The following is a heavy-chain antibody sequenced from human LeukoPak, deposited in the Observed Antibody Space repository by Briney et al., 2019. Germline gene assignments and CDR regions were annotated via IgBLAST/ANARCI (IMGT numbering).Heavy chain of an antibody. CDR3: ARHFAYSSSSYFDY. CDR1: GGSITTTNF. CDR2: VYYTGST. D-gene: IGHD6-6*01. J-gene: IGHJ4*02. Sequence: PSETLSLTCGVSGGSITTTNFWSWVRQPPGKGLEWIGYVYYTGSTNYNPSLKSRVTMFEDKSKNQFSLRLYSVTVADTAVYYCARHFAYSSSSYFDYWGQGSLVTVSS. V-gene: IGHV4-59*08.